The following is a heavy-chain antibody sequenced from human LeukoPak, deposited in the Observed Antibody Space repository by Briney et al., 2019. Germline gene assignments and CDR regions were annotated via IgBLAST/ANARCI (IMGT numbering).Heavy chain of an antibody. Sequence: GGSLRLSCAASGFTLSSYWMSWVRQAPGKGLEWVANIKEDGSEKYYADSVKGRFTISRDISKNTLYLQMNSLRAEDTAVYYCAREATSYYYYYYMDVWGKGTTVTVSS. D-gene: IGHD4-11*01. J-gene: IGHJ6*03. CDR3: AREATSYYYYYYMDV. CDR2: IKEDGSEK. CDR1: GFTLSSYW. V-gene: IGHV3-7*01.